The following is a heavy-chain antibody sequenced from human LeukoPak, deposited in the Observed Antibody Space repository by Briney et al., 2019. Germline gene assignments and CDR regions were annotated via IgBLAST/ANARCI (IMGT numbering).Heavy chain of an antibody. D-gene: IGHD3-9*01. CDR3: ASISLDFDY. V-gene: IGHV4-4*02. J-gene: IGHJ4*02. CDR2: IYHSGST. Sequence: NASETLSLTCAVSGGSISSSNWWSWVRQPQGKGLEWIGEIYHSGSTNYNPSLKSRVTISVDKSRNQFSLKLSSVTAADTAVYYCASISLDFDYWGQGTLVTVSS. CDR1: GGSISSSNW.